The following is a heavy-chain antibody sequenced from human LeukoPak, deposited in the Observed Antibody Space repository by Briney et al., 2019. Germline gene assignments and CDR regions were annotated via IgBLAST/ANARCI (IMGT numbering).Heavy chain of an antibody. Sequence: SETLSLTCAVFGGSITSGNYYCTWIRHHPGEDLEWLGYSSHSGNTYYNPSLRSRLTISIDTSRKQFSLQLTSVTAADTAVYYCARYYCTNSYCPGVDYWGRGTLVTVSS. CDR2: SSHSGNT. CDR1: GGSITSGNYY. CDR3: ARYYCTNSYCPGVDY. D-gene: IGHD2-8*01. J-gene: IGHJ4*02. V-gene: IGHV4-31*11.